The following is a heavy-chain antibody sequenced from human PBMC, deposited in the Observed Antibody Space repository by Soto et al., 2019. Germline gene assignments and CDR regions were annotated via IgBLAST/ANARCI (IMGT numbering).Heavy chain of an antibody. J-gene: IGHJ3*02. CDR2: IWYDGSNK. CDR3: ARDTYYYGSGSLYAFDI. D-gene: IGHD3-10*01. Sequence: QVQLVESGGGVVQPGRSLRLSCAASGFTLSIYGMHWVRQAPGKGLEWVAVIWYDGSNKDYADSVKGRFTISRDNSKNTLYLQMNSLRAEDTAVYYCARDTYYYGSGSLYAFDIWGQGTMVTVSS. V-gene: IGHV3-33*01. CDR1: GFTLSIYG.